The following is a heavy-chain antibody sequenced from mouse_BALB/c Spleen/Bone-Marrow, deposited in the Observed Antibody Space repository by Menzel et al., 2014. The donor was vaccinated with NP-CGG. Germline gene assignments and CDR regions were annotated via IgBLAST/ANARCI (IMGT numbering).Heavy chain of an antibody. CDR1: GYTFTDYN. Sequence: EVKLVESGAELVKPGASVKISCKASGYTFTDYNMDWVKPSHGKSLEWIGDINPNYDSTSYNQKFKGKATSTVDKSSSTAYMELRSLTSEDTAVYYCARRDGYDSYFDYWGQGTTLTVSS. J-gene: IGHJ2*01. D-gene: IGHD2-2*01. CDR2: INPNYDST. V-gene: IGHV1-18*01. CDR3: ARRDGYDSYFDY.